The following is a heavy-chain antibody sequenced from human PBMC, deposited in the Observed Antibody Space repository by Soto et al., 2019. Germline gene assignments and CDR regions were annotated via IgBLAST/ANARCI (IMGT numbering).Heavy chain of an antibody. Sequence: SGPTLVNPTQTLTLTCTFSVFSLSTSGMCVSGIRQPPGKALEWLARIDWDDDKYYSTSLKTRLTISKDTSKNQVVLTMTNMEPVDTATYYCARSRKVVSVAFDIWGQGTMVTVSS. V-gene: IGHV2-70*11. D-gene: IGHD2-2*01. CDR2: IDWDDDK. CDR1: VFSLSTSGMC. J-gene: IGHJ3*02. CDR3: ARSRKVVSVAFDI.